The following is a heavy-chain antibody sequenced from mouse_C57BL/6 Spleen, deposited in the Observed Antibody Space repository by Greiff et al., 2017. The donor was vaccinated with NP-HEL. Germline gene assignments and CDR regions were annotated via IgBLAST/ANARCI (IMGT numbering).Heavy chain of an antibody. CDR2: ISSGSSTI. J-gene: IGHJ2*01. CDR3: ATFITTVVENFDY. Sequence: EVQRVESGGGLVKPGGSLKLSCAASGFTFSDYGMHWVRQAPEKGLEWVAYISSGSSTIYYADTVKGRFTISRDNAKNTLFLQMTSLRSEDTAMYYCATFITTVVENFDYWGQGTTLTVSS. CDR1: GFTFSDYG. D-gene: IGHD1-1*01. V-gene: IGHV5-17*01.